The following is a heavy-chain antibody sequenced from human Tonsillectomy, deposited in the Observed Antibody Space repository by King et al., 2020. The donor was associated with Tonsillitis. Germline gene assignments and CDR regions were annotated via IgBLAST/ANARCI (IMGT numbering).Heavy chain of an antibody. CDR2: INPILGIA. V-gene: IGHV1-69*09. J-gene: IGHJ4*02. D-gene: IGHD6-13*01. CDR3: ASPIAAAGTAYFDY. Sequence: QLVQSGAEVKKPGSSVKVSCKASGGTFSSYAISWVRQAPGQGLEWMGRINPILGIANYAQKFQGRVTITADKSTSTAYMELSSLRSEDTAVYYCASPIAAAGTAYFDYWGQGTLVTVSS. CDR1: GGTFSSYA.